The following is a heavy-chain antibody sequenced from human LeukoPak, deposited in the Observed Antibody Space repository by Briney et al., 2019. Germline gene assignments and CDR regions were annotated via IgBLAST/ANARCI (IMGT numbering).Heavy chain of an antibody. J-gene: IGHJ4*02. CDR1: GFTFSSYG. CDR3: ARDRYYGSGSYYNRHFDY. V-gene: IGHV3-33*01. Sequence: GGSLRLSCAASGFTFSSYGMHWVRQAPGKGLEWVAVIWYDGSNKYYADSVKGRFTNSRDNSKNTLYLQMNSLRAEDTAVYYCARDRYYGSGSYYNRHFDYWGQGTLVTVSS. CDR2: IWYDGSNK. D-gene: IGHD3-10*01.